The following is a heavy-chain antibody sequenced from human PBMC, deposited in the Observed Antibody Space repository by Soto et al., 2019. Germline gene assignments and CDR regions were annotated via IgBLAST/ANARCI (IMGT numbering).Heavy chain of an antibody. V-gene: IGHV3-23*01. CDR3: AKARRFLEWLFYYMDV. D-gene: IGHD3-3*01. CDR1: GFTFSSYA. CDR2: ISGSGGST. J-gene: IGHJ6*03. Sequence: GGSLRLSCAASGFTFSSYAMSWVRQAPGKGLEWVSAISGSGGSTYYADSVKGRFTISRDNSKNTLYLQMNSLRAEDTAVYYCAKARRFLEWLFYYMDVWGKGTTVTVSS.